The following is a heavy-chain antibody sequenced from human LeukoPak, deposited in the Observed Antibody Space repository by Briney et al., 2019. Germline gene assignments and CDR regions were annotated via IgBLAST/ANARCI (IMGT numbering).Heavy chain of an antibody. D-gene: IGHD3-3*01. CDR3: ARGGPTIFGVPDLKI. CDR1: GYTFTSYD. Sequence: ASVTVSCKASGYTFTSYDINWVRQATGQGLEWMGWMNPNSGNTGYAQKFQGRVTMTRNTSISTAYMELSSLRSEDTAVYYCARGGPTIFGVPDLKIWGQGTLVTVSS. CDR2: MNPNSGNT. V-gene: IGHV1-8*01. J-gene: IGHJ4*02.